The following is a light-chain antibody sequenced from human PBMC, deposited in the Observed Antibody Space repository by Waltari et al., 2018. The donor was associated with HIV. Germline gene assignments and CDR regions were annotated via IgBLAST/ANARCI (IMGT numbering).Light chain of an antibody. CDR2: WAS. Sequence: DIVMTQSQDSLAVSLGERATINCKSSQSVFYSSNNKNYLAWYQQKPGQPPKLLIYWASTRESGVPDRFSGSGSGTDFTLTISSLQAEDVAVYYCQQYYSTPIAFGPGTKVHIK. V-gene: IGKV4-1*01. CDR3: QQYYSTPIA. J-gene: IGKJ3*01. CDR1: QSVFYSSNNKNY.